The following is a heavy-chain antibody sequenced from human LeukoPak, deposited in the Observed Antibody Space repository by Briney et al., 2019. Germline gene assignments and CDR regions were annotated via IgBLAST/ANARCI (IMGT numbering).Heavy chain of an antibody. D-gene: IGHD6-13*01. Sequence: GGSLRLSCAASGFTFSSYWMHWVRQAPGKGLEWVSYISYSAFTKYYADSVKGRFTISRDNAKNSLYLQMNSLRTEDTAVYYCATVERYGSSWYFGYWGQGTLVTVSS. CDR3: ATVERYGSSWYFGY. CDR2: ISYSAFTK. V-gene: IGHV3-48*04. J-gene: IGHJ4*02. CDR1: GFTFSSYW.